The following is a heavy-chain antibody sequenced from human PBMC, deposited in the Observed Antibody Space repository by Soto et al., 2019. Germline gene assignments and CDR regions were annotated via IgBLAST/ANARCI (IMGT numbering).Heavy chain of an antibody. CDR1: GFTFSGYW. CDR3: VRDQVPVWT. CDR2: SNSDGTGI. D-gene: IGHD2-21*01. J-gene: IGHJ4*02. V-gene: IGHV3-74*01. Sequence: GGSRRLSCAASGFTFSGYWMHWARQVPGEGLMWGARSNSDGTGISYADSVEGRFTISRDNVKNILFLQMSSLRPEDTAVYYCVRDQVPVWTWGQGALVTVSS.